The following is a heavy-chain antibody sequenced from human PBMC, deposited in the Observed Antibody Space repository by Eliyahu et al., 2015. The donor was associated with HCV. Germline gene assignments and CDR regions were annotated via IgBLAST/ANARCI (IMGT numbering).Heavy chain of an antibody. J-gene: IGHJ6*02. CDR3: ATNPPYSSSWYYYYYGMDV. Sequence: QVQLVQSGAEVKKPGSSVKVSCKASGGTFSSYAISWVRQAPGQGLEWMGGIIPIFGTANYAQKFQGRVTITADESTSTAYMELSSLRSEDTAVYYCATNPPYSSSWYYYYYGMDVWGQGTTVTVSS. V-gene: IGHV1-69*01. CDR1: GGTFSSYA. CDR2: IIPIFGTA. D-gene: IGHD6-13*01.